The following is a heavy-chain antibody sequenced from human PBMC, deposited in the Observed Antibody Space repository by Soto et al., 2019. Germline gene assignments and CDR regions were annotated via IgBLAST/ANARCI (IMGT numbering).Heavy chain of an antibody. J-gene: IGHJ4*02. Sequence: QVQLVESGGGVVQPGRSLRLSCAASGFTFSSYGMHWVRQAPGKGLEWVAVISYDGSNKYYADSVKGRFIISRDNSKNTLYLQMNSLRAEDTAVYYCAKDSDYDFWSGGFDYWGQGTLVTVSS. CDR2: ISYDGSNK. CDR1: GFTFSSYG. V-gene: IGHV3-30*18. CDR3: AKDSDYDFWSGGFDY. D-gene: IGHD3-3*01.